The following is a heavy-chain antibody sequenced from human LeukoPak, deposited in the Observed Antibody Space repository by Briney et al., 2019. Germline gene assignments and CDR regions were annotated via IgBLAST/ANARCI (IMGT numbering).Heavy chain of an antibody. J-gene: IGHJ4*01. V-gene: IGHV3-23*01. Sequence: GGSLRLSCAASGFTFSSYAMSWVRQAPGKGLEWVSAISGSGGSTYYADSVKGRFTISRDNSKNTLYLQMNSLRAEDTAVYYCAKEGSSYDLWSGSPSSYWGQGTLVTVSS. D-gene: IGHD3-3*01. CDR3: AKEGSSYDLWSGSPSSY. CDR1: GFTFSSYA. CDR2: ISGSGGST.